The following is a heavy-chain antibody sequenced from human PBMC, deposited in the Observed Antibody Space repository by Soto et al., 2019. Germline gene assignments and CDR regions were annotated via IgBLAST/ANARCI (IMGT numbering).Heavy chain of an antibody. CDR3: ARSDQIGDYYYYGMDV. CDR2: IIPIFGTA. CDR1: GGTFSSYA. V-gene: IGHV1-69*01. J-gene: IGHJ6*02. Sequence: QVQLVQSGAEVKQPGSSVQVSCKASGGTFSSYAISWVRQAPGQGHEWMGGIIPIFGTANYAQKFQGRVTITADESRSTADMELSSLRSEDTAVYYSARSDQIGDYYYYGMDVWGQGTTVTVSS. D-gene: IGHD3-10*01.